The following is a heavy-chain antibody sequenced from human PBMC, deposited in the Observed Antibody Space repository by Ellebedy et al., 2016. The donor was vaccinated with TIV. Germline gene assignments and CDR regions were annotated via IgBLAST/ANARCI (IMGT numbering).Heavy chain of an antibody. CDR1: GFTFDDYG. D-gene: IGHD1-1*01. CDR3: ARVMESQLDLDY. CDR2: INWNGGGT. V-gene: IGHV3-20*01. J-gene: IGHJ4*02. Sequence: GESLKISCAASGFTFDDYGMSWVRQAPGKGLEWVSGINWNGGGTGYADSVKGRFTIPRDNAKNSLYLQMNSLRAEDTALYHCARVMESQLDLDYWGQGTLVTVSS.